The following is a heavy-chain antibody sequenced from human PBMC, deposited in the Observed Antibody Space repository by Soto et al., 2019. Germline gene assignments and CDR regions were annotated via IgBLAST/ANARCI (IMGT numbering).Heavy chain of an antibody. CDR1: GFTFSSYG. CDR3: ARDPDYYDSSGSVFHDAFDS. CDR2: IWYDGSNK. Sequence: HPEGSLRLSCAASGFTFSSYGMHWVRQAPGKGLEWVAVIWYDGSNKYYADSVKGRFTISRDNSKNTLYLQMNSLRAEDTAVYYCARDPDYYDSSGSVFHDAFDSWGQGTMVTVSS. D-gene: IGHD3-22*01. J-gene: IGHJ3*02. V-gene: IGHV3-33*01.